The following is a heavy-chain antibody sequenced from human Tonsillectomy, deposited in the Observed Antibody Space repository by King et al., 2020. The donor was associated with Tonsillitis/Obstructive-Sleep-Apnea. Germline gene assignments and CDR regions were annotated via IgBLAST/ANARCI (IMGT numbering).Heavy chain of an antibody. V-gene: IGHV4-34*01. Sequence: VQLQQWGAGLLKPSETLSLTCAVYGGSFSGYYWSWIRQPPGKGLEWIGEINHSGSTNYNPSLKSRVTISVVTSKNQFSLKLSSVTAADTAVYYCARRLYCSGGSCYGRYYYYYMDVWGKGTTVTVSS. D-gene: IGHD2-15*01. J-gene: IGHJ6*03. CDR1: GGSFSGYY. CDR2: INHSGST. CDR3: ARRLYCSGGSCYGRYYYYYMDV.